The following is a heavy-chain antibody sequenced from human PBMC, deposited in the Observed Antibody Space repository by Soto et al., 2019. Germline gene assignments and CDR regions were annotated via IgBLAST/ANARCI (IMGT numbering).Heavy chain of an antibody. CDR3: VKDNQLLRYYFEF. Sequence: PGGSLRLSCSVSGFTFSNYAMHWVRQAPGKGLEYVSGITSDGDSTWHADSVKDRFTISRDNSKNTLFLQMSSLRVEDTAIYFCVKDNQLLRYYFEFWGPGTLVTVSS. D-gene: IGHD2-15*01. V-gene: IGHV3-64D*06. CDR1: GFTFSNYA. J-gene: IGHJ4*01. CDR2: ITSDGDST.